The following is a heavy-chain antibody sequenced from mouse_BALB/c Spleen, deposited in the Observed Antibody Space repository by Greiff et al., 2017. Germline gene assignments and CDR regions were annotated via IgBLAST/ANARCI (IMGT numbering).Heavy chain of an antibody. CDR1: GYTFTSYW. Sequence: QVQLQQSGAELARPGASVKLSCKASGYTFTSYWLQWVKQRPGQGLEWIGAIYPGDGDTRYTQKFKGKATLTADKSSSTAYMQLSSLSSEDSAVYYCARHEHWGQGTTLTVSS. J-gene: IGHJ2*01. V-gene: IGHV1-87*01. CDR2: IYPGDGDT. CDR3: ARHEH.